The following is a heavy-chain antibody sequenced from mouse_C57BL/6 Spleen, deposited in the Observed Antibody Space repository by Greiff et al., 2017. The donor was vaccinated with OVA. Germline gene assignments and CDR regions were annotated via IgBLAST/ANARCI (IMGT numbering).Heavy chain of an antibody. J-gene: IGHJ1*03. CDR2: IDPENGDT. D-gene: IGHD1-1*01. CDR3: TTCYYGSSSHWYFDV. CDR1: GFNIKDDY. Sequence: EVKLMESGAELVRPGASVKLSCTASGFNIKDDYMHWVKQRPEQGLEWIGWIDPENGDTEYASKFQGKATITADTSSNTAYLQLSSLTSEDTAVYYCTTCYYGSSSHWYFDVWGTGTTVTVSS. V-gene: IGHV14-4*01.